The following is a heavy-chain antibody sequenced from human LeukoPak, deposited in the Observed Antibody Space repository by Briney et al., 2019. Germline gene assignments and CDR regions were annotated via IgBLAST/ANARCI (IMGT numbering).Heavy chain of an antibody. D-gene: IGHD2-2*01. CDR2: IKQDGSEK. Sequence: GGALRLSCAASGFTFSSYWMSWVRQAPGKGLEWVANIKQDGSEKYYVASVKGRFTISRDNAKNSLYLQMNSLKAEDTAVYYCARSRCSSTSCLYYQHWGQGTLVTVSS. J-gene: IGHJ1*01. CDR1: GFTFSSYW. CDR3: ARSRCSSTSCLYYQH. V-gene: IGHV3-7*03.